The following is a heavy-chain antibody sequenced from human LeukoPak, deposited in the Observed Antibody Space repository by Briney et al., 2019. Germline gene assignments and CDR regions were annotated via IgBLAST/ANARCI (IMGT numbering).Heavy chain of an antibody. CDR1: GFTFSSYG. J-gene: IGHJ5*02. Sequence: GGSLRLSCAASGFTFSSYGMHWVRQAPGKGLEWVAVISYDDSNKYYADSVKGRFTISRDKSKNTMYLQMNSLRLEDTAVYYCARDRSNCFDPWGQGTLVTVSS. V-gene: IGHV3-30*03. CDR3: ARDRSNCFDP. CDR2: ISYDDSNK.